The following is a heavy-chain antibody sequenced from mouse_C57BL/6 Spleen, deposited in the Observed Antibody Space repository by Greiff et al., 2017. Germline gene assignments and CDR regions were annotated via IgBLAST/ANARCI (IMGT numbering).Heavy chain of an antibody. V-gene: IGHV1-64*01. CDR1: GYTFTSYW. J-gene: IGHJ2*01. D-gene: IGHD2-1*01. CDR2: IHPNSGST. Sequence: QVQLQQPGAELVKPGASVKLSCKASGYTFTSYWMHWVKPRPGQGLEWIGMIHPNSGSTNYNEKFKNKATLTVEKSSSTAYMQLISLTSKDSAVYYCARSGIYYGHYYHYCDYWGQGTTLTVSS. CDR3: ARSGIYYGHYYHYCDY.